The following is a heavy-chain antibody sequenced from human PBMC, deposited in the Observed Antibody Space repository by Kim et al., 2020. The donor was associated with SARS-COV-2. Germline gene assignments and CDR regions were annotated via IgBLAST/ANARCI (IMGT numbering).Heavy chain of an antibody. D-gene: IGHD6-13*01. Sequence: GGSLRLSCAASGFTFSSYSMNWVRQAPGKGLEWVSSISSSSSYIYYADSVKGRFTISRDNAKNSLYLQMNSLRAEDTAVYYCARDPQQLVHGKYYFDYWGQGTLVTVSS. CDR1: GFTFSSYS. V-gene: IGHV3-21*01. J-gene: IGHJ4*02. CDR2: ISSSSSYI. CDR3: ARDPQQLVHGKYYFDY.